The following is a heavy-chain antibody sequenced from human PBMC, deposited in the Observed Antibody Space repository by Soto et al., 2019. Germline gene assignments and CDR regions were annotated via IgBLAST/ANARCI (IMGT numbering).Heavy chain of an antibody. CDR2: INPNSGGT. J-gene: IGHJ6*03. CDR1: GYTFTGYY. D-gene: IGHD6-6*01. V-gene: IGHV1-2*04. Sequence: ASVKVSCKASGYTFTGYYMHWVRQAPGQGLEWMGWINPNSGGTNYAQKFQGWVTMTRDTSISTAYMELSRLRSDDTAVYYCARDAGSSSSYYYYMDVWGKGTTVTVSS. CDR3: ARDAGSSSSYYYYMDV.